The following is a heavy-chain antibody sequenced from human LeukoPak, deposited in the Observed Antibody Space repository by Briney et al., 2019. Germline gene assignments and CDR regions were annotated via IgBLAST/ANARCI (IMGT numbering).Heavy chain of an antibody. CDR2: INPNSGGT. CDR3: ARVVVGATTPEVAFDI. Sequence: ASVKVSCKXSGYTFTGYYMHWVRQAPGQGLEWMGWINPNSGGTNYSQKFQGRVTMTRDTSISTAYMELSRLRSDDTAVYYCARVVVGATTPEVAFDIWGQGTMVTVSS. D-gene: IGHD1-26*01. J-gene: IGHJ3*02. CDR1: GYTFTGYY. V-gene: IGHV1-2*02.